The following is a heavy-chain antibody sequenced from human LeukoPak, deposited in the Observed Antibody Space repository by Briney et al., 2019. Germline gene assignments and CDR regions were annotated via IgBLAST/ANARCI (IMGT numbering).Heavy chain of an antibody. CDR2: ISSSGGST. V-gene: IGHV3-64*01. CDR1: GFTFSSYA. CDR3: ARARGYGGLHDAFDI. J-gene: IGHJ3*02. Sequence: GGSLRLSCAASGFTFSSYAMHWVRQAPGKGLEYVSAISSSGGSTYYANSVKGRFTISRDNSKNTLYLQMGSLRAEDMAVYYCARARGYGGLHDAFDIWGQGTMVTVSS. D-gene: IGHD4/OR15-4a*01.